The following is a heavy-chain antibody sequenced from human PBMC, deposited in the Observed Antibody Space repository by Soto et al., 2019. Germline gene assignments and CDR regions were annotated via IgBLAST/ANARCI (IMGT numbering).Heavy chain of an antibody. CDR1: GGSISSGGYY. J-gene: IGHJ2*01. V-gene: IGHV4-31*03. D-gene: IGHD4-17*01. Sequence: QVQLQESGPGLVKPSQTLSLTCTVSGGSISSGGYYWSWIRQHPGKGLEWIGYIYYSGSTYYNPSLKSRVTISVDTSKNQFSLKLSSVTAADTAVYYCARDRSLGFRHNIYGDYEAPWYFDLWGRGTLVTVSS. CDR2: IYYSGST. CDR3: ARDRSLGFRHNIYGDYEAPWYFDL.